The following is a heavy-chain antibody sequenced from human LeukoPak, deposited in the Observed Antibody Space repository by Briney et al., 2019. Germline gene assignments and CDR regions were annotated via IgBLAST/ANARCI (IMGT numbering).Heavy chain of an antibody. J-gene: IGHJ4*02. CDR1: GGSISSYY. Sequence: SETLSLTCTVSGGSISSYYWSWIRQPPGKGLEWIGYIYYSGNTNYNPSLKSQVTMSVDTSKNQFSLKLSSVTAADTAVYYCARDIVGVTRAFGYWGQGTLATVSS. V-gene: IGHV4-59*01. CDR3: ARDIVGVTRAFGY. CDR2: IYYSGNT. D-gene: IGHD1-26*01.